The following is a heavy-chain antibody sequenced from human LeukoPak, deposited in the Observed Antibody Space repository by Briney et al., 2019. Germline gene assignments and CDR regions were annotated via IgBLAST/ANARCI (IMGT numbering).Heavy chain of an antibody. D-gene: IGHD3-16*02. J-gene: IGHJ5*02. CDR2: INHSGST. Sequence: SETLSLTCAVYGGSFSGYYWSWIRQPPGKGLEWIGEINHSGSTNYNPSLKSRVTISVDTSKNQFSLKLSSVAAADTAVYYCARLRSSGGYVWGSYRYRVWFDPWGQGTLVTVSS. CDR1: GGSFSGYY. V-gene: IGHV4-34*01. CDR3: ARLRSSGGYVWGSYRYRVWFDP.